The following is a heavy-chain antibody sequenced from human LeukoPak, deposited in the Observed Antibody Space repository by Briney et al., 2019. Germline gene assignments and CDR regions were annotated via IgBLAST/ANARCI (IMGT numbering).Heavy chain of an antibody. D-gene: IGHD5-18*01. CDR3: ARDGHSYGFGMDV. CDR1: GGSFSGYY. Sequence: PSETLSLTCAVYGGSFSGYYWSWIRQPPGKGLEWIGEINHSGSTNYNPSLKSRVTISVDTSKNQFSLKLSSVTAADTAVYYCARDGHSYGFGMDVWGQGTTVTVSS. V-gene: IGHV4-34*01. J-gene: IGHJ6*02. CDR2: INHSGST.